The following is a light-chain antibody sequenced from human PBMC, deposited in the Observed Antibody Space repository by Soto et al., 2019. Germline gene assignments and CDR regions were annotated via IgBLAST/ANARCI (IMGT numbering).Light chain of an antibody. CDR2: GAS. CDR3: QQYGSSPPYT. V-gene: IGKV3-20*01. CDR1: QSFSSSS. J-gene: IGKJ2*01. Sequence: EISLTQSPGTLSLSPGERATLSCRARQSFSSSSLAWYQQRPGQAPRLLIYGASSRATGIPDRFSGSGSGTDFTLIISRLEPDDFAVYYCQQYGSSPPYTFGQGTKLELK.